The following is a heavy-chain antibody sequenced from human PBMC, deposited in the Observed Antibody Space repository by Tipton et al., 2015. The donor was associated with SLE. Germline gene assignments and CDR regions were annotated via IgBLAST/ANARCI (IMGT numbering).Heavy chain of an antibody. D-gene: IGHD2-15*01. J-gene: IGHJ4*02. Sequence: TLSLTCAVYGGSFSGYYWSWIRQPPGKGLEWIGEINHSGSTNYNPSLKSRVTISVDTSKNQFSLKLSSVTAADTAVYYCANSRPAIVVVVAAIDYWGQGTLVTVSS. V-gene: IGHV4-34*01. CDR2: INHSGST. CDR3: ANSRPAIVVVVAAIDY. CDR1: GGSFSGYY.